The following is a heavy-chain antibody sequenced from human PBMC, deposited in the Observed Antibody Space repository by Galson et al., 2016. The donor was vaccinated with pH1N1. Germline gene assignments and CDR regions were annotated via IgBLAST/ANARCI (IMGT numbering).Heavy chain of an antibody. CDR1: GFTFSSWH. CDR2: ITYTSATI. CDR3: ARPGNYDGDRRGAFDL. V-gene: IGHV3-48*04. D-gene: IGHD4-23*01. Sequence: SLRLSCAASGFTFSSWHMDWVRQAPGEGLEWISFITYTSATIYYADSVKGRFTVSRDNAMNSLYLQMNSRRAEDTAVYYCARPGNYDGDRRGAFDLWGQGTMVTVSP. J-gene: IGHJ3*01.